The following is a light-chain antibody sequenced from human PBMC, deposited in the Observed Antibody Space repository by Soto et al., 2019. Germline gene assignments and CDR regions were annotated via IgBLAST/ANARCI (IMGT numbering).Light chain of an antibody. CDR3: MQGSHWPYT. CDR2: KVS. Sequence: DVVMTQSPLSLPVTLGQPASISCRSSQSLVYSDGNTYLNWFHQRPGQSPTRLIYKVSNRDSGVPDRFSGSGSGTEFTLTISRVEAEDVGVYYCMQGSHWPYTFGQGTELEIK. CDR1: QSLVYSDGNTY. J-gene: IGKJ2*01. V-gene: IGKV2-30*01.